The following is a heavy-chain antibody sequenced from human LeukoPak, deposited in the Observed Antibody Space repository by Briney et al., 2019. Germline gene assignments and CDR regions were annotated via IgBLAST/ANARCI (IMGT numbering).Heavy chain of an antibody. J-gene: IGHJ4*02. CDR1: GGSLSSYY. D-gene: IGHD4/OR15-4a*01. CDR2: IHHSGNT. V-gene: IGHV4-59*01. Sequence: PSETLSLTCTVSGGSLSSYYWSWIRQPPGKGLVWIGYIHHSGNTNYNPSLKRRVTISVDTSKNQFSLKLTSVTAADTAVYYCARNEHGANSDYWGQGTLVTVSS. CDR3: ARNEHGANSDY.